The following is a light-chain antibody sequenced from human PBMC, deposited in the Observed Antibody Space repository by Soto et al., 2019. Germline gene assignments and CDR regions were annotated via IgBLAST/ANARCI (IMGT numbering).Light chain of an antibody. CDR2: CAS. Sequence: IVMTQSPDSLAESLGERATINCKSSQSVLYSSNNKNYLAWYQQKPGPPPKLLLYCASTRESGVPDRSSGSGYGTDFTLTSSTVSAEALAVQCCQQSYSASSFTF. J-gene: IGKJ3*01. CDR1: QSVLYSSNNKNY. V-gene: IGKV4-1*01. CDR3: QQSYSASSFT.